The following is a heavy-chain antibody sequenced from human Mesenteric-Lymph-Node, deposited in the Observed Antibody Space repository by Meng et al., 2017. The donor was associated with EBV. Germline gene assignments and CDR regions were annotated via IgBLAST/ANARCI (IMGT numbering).Heavy chain of an antibody. Sequence: QVQLVQSAAEVKKPGASVKVSCRASGYTFTNYGINWVRQAPGQGLEWMGWISTYSGNTDYAQKFQGRVTMTTDTSTNTAYMELRSLRSDDTAVFYCVREAGGGTFNWFDPWGQGTLVTASS. D-gene: IGHD6-13*01. CDR3: VREAGGGTFNWFDP. J-gene: IGHJ5*02. CDR1: GYTFTNYG. CDR2: ISTYSGNT. V-gene: IGHV1-18*01.